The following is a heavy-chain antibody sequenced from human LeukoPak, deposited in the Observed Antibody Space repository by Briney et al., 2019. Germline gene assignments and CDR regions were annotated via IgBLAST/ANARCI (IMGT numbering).Heavy chain of an antibody. CDR2: IYHSGST. D-gene: IGHD3-22*01. CDR3: ARDAELYSYGSSGYGAFDI. Sequence: PSETLSLTCAVSGGSISSGGNSWNWIRQPPGKGLKWIGYIYHSGSTYYNPSFKSRVSISVDTSKNQFSLRLTSVTAADTAVYYCARDAELYSYGSSGYGAFDIWGQGTMVTVSS. CDR1: GGSISSGGNS. V-gene: IGHV4-30-2*01. J-gene: IGHJ3*02.